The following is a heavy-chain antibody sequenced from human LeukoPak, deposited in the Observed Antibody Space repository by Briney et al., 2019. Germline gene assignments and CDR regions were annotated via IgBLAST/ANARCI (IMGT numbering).Heavy chain of an antibody. J-gene: IGHJ4*02. CDR3: ARDRRLRLRELSLYYFDY. V-gene: IGHV3-11*06. Sequence: GGSLRLSCAASGFTFSDYYMSWIRQAPGKGPEWVSYISSSSSYTNYADSVKGRFTISRDNAKNSLYLQMNSLRAEDTAVYYCARDRRLRLRELSLYYFDYWGQGTLVTVSS. CDR1: GFTFSDYY. D-gene: IGHD3-16*02. CDR2: ISSSSSYT.